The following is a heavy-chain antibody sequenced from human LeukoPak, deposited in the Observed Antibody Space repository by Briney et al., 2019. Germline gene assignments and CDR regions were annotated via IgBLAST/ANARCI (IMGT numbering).Heavy chain of an antibody. D-gene: IGHD3-9*01. Sequence: SVKVSCKASGGTFSSYAISWVRQAPGQGLEWMGGIIPIFGTANYAQKFQGGVTITADESTSTAYMELSSLRSEDTAVYYCASDPSVLRYFDWPDYFDYWGQGTLVTVSS. CDR1: GGTFSSYA. CDR2: IIPIFGTA. J-gene: IGHJ4*02. V-gene: IGHV1-69*13. CDR3: ASDPSVLRYFDWPDYFDY.